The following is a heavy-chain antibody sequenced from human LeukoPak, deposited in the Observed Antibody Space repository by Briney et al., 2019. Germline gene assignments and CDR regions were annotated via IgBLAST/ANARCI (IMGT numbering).Heavy chain of an antibody. D-gene: IGHD6-6*01. Sequence: SETLSLTCSLSGGSISSALWTWIRQPAGKGLEWIGRFYTSGTTNYNPPLKSRVTMSVDTSRNQFSLNLTSVTATDTAVYYCAREASSSSRWFDLWGRGILVTVSS. CDR1: GGSISSAL. V-gene: IGHV4-4*07. CDR2: FYTSGTT. CDR3: AREASSSSRWFDL. J-gene: IGHJ5*02.